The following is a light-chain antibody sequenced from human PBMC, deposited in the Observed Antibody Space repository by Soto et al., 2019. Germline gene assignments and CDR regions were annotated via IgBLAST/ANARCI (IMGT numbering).Light chain of an antibody. CDR2: GIS. V-gene: IGKV1D-12*01. J-gene: IGKJ3*01. CDR1: QGISNW. CDR3: QQANSFPVT. Sequence: DIQMTQSPSSVSASVGARVTITCRASQGISNWLAWYQQKPGKAPNILIYGISKLQSGVPSRFSGSGSGTNFTLTISSLQPEDFATYYCQQANSFPVTFGPGTKVDVK.